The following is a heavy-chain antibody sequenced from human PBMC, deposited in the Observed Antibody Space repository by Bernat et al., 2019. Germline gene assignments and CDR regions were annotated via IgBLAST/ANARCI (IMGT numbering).Heavy chain of an antibody. CDR1: GFTFSSYS. Sequence: EVQLGESGGGLVKPGGSLRLSCAASGFTFSSYSMNWVRQAPGKGLEWVSSISSSTSYKYYADSVKGRFTISRDNAKNSLYLQMNSLRAEDTAVYYCARDVYGGNSFDSWGQGTLVTVSS. V-gene: IGHV3-21*01. D-gene: IGHD4-23*01. J-gene: IGHJ4*02. CDR2: ISSSTSYK. CDR3: ARDVYGGNSFDS.